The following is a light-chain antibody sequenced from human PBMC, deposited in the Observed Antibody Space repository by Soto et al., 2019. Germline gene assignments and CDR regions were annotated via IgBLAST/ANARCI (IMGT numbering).Light chain of an antibody. CDR1: SSDVGGYNY. CDR3: SSYTSSSTLMV. Sequence: QPVLTQPASVSGSPGQSITISCTGTSSDVGGYNYVSWYQQHPGKAPKLMIYEVSNRPSGVSHRFSGSKSGNTASLTISGLQAEDEADYYCSSYTSSSTLMVFGGGTKVTVL. CDR2: EVS. J-gene: IGLJ2*01. V-gene: IGLV2-14*01.